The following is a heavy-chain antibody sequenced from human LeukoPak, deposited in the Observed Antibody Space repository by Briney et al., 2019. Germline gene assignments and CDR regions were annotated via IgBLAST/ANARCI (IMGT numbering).Heavy chain of an antibody. Sequence: GASVKVSCKASGYTFTSYYMHWVRQAPGQGLEWMGIINPSGGSTSYAQKFQGRVTMTRDTSTSTVYMELSSLRSEDTAVYYCARVVAATHYYYYGMDVWGQGTTVTVSS. CDR3: ARVVAATHYYYYGMDV. D-gene: IGHD2-15*01. CDR2: INPSGGST. V-gene: IGHV1-46*01. J-gene: IGHJ6*02. CDR1: GYTFTSYY.